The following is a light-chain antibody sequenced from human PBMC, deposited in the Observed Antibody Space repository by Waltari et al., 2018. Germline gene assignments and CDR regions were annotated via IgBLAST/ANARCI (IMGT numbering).Light chain of an antibody. J-gene: IGLJ3*02. CDR2: ITN. V-gene: IGLV8-61*01. Sequence: QTVVNQEPSISVSPGRTVTIPCALNSGSVHNDPCPPWCQQTPGQAPRTLIYITNRRSSGVPDRFSGSILGNKAALTITGAQADDESHYYCVLHVADAIMLFGGGTKLTVL. CDR1: SGSVHNDPC. CDR3: VLHVADAIML.